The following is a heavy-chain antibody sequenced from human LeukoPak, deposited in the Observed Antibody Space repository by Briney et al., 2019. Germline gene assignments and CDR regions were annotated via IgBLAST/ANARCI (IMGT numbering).Heavy chain of an antibody. Sequence: ASVKVSCKASGGTFSSYTISWVRQAPGQGLEWMGRTIPILGIANYAQKFQGRVTITADKSTSTAYMELSSLRSEDTAVYYCARRAVNYLGDYYYMDVWGKGTTVTVSS. CDR1: GGTFSSYT. D-gene: IGHD1-7*01. J-gene: IGHJ6*03. CDR2: TIPILGIA. V-gene: IGHV1-69*02. CDR3: ARRAVNYLGDYYYMDV.